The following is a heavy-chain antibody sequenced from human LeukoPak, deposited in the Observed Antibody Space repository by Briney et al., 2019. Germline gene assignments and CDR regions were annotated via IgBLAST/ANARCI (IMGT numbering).Heavy chain of an antibody. CDR3: ARAMVRGAFDY. CDR1: GFTFSSYA. J-gene: IGHJ4*02. V-gene: IGHV3-30*04. D-gene: IGHD3-10*01. Sequence: GGSLRLSCAASGFTFSSYAMNWVRQAPGKGLEGVAVISYDGSNKYYADSVKGRFTISRDNSKNTLYLQMNSLRAEDTAVYYCARAMVRGAFDYWGQGTLVTVSS. CDR2: ISYDGSNK.